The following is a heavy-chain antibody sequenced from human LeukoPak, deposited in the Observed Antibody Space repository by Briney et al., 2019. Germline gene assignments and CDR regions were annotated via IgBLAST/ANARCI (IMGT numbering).Heavy chain of an antibody. CDR2: IFPGDSET. D-gene: IGHD3-16*01. CDR3: ARQNAWTYVDY. J-gene: IGHJ4*01. Sequence: GESLKISCTSSGYHFTTYWIGGVRQVPGKGLEGMGLIFPGDSETRYTPSCQGRATFWADKTITTADPPWNSLEASESAMYFCARQNAWTYVDYWGHRPLVTVSS. V-gene: IGHV5-51*01. CDR1: GYHFTTYW.